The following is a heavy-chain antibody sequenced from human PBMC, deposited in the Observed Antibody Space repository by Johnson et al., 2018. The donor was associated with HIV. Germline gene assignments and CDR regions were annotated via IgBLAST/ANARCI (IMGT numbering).Heavy chain of an antibody. CDR1: GFTFTSYT. J-gene: IGHJ3*02. CDR2: ISCSGASR. D-gene: IGHD3-3*01. CDR3: AKTAWVFEGDASDI. V-gene: IGHV3-23*04. Sequence: VQLVESGGGLVQPGGSLRLSCAASGFTFTSYTVSWVRQAPGKGLEWVSAISCSGASRYFADSVKGRFTISRDNSKNTLYLQMNSLRAEDTAIYYCAKTAWVFEGDASDIWGQGTMVTVSS.